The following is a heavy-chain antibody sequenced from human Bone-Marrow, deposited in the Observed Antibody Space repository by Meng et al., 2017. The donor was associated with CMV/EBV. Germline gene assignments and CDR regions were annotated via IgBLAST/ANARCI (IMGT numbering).Heavy chain of an antibody. CDR2: IIPLLNIG. CDR3: ARGYYGSGSYFTY. V-gene: IGHV1-69*10. J-gene: IGHJ4*02. D-gene: IGHD3-10*01. CDR1: GDTFSNYA. Sequence: SVKVSCKASGDTFSNYAISWVRQAPGQGLEWLGGIIPLLNIGNYAQKFQGRVTISADKSTSTAFMELNRLTSEDTAVYYWARGYYGSGSYFTYWGQGTLVTVSS.